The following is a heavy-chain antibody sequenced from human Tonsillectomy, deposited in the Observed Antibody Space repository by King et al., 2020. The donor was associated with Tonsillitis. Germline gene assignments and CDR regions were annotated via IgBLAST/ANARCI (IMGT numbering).Heavy chain of an antibody. CDR1: GGSVSSSSYY. J-gene: IGHJ4*02. CDR2: IYYSGST. D-gene: IGHD5-18*01. Sequence: QLQESGPGLVKPSETLSLTCTASGGSVSSSSYYWGWIRQPPGKGLEWIGSIYYSGSTYYNPSLKSRVTISVDTSKNQFSLKLSSVTAADTAVYYCARHGYRYPFNYWGQGTLVTVSS. V-gene: IGHV4-39*01. CDR3: ARHGYRYPFNY.